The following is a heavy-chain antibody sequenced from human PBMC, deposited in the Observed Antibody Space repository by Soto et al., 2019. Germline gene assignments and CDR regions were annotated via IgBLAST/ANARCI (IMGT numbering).Heavy chain of an antibody. CDR1: GYTFTSYA. V-gene: IGHV1-3*01. Sequence: QVQLVQSGAEVKKPGASVKVSCKASGYTFTSYAMHCVRQAPGQRLEWMGWINAGNGNTKYSQKFQGRVTITRDTSASTAYMELSSLRSEDTAVYYCARGTRTVTTFDYWGQGTLVTVSS. J-gene: IGHJ4*02. D-gene: IGHD4-17*01. CDR2: INAGNGNT. CDR3: ARGTRTVTTFDY.